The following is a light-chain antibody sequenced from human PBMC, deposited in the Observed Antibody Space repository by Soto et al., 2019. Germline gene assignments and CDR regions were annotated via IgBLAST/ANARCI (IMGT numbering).Light chain of an antibody. CDR1: QSISNY. CDR3: QQSYSTPKT. V-gene: IGKV1-39*01. J-gene: IGKJ1*01. CDR2: AAS. Sequence: DIQMTQSPSSLSASLGDRVTITCRASQSISNYLNWYQQKPGKAPKLLIYAASSLQSGVPSRFSGSGSGTHFTLTISSLQPEDFATYHCQQSYSTPKTFGQGTKVEIK.